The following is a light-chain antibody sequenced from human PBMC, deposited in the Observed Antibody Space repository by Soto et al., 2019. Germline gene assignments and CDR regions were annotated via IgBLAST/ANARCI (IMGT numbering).Light chain of an antibody. CDR1: QGINIA. V-gene: IGKV1-13*02. CDR3: QQFNSDPLT. J-gene: IGKJ4*01. Sequence: AIQLTQSPSSLSASVGDRVTITCRASQGINIALAWYQQKPGKAPESLIYDAPNLLTGVPSRFSGSGSGTDFTLTISSLQPEDFATYYCQQFNSDPLTFGGGTRVEIK. CDR2: DAP.